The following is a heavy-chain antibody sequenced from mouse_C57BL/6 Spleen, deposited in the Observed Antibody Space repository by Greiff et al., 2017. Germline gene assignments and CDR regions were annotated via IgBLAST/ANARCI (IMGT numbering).Heavy chain of an antibody. CDR3: APAYYSNYGMDY. D-gene: IGHD2-5*01. CDR1: GYTFTSYW. V-gene: IGHV1-69*01. J-gene: IGHJ4*01. CDR2: IDPSDSYT. Sequence: VQLQQPGAELVMPGASVKLSCKASGYTFTSYWMHWVKQRPGQGLEWIGEIDPSDSYTNYNQKFKGKSTLTVDKSSSTAYMQLSSLTSEDSAVYYCAPAYYSNYGMDYWGQGTSVTVSS.